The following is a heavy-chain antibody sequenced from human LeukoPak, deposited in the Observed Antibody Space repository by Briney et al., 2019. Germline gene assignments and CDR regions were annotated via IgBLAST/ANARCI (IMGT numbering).Heavy chain of an antibody. D-gene: IGHD3-10*01. CDR1: GFTFRSYG. CDR3: AKSWFGDYNYFDY. J-gene: IGHJ4*02. Sequence: PGGSLRLSCAASGFTFRSYGMHWVRQAPGQGLAWVAVISYDGSNKYSADSVQGRFTISRDNTKNTLCLQMNSLRAEDTAVYYCAKSWFGDYNYFDYWGQGTLVTVSS. V-gene: IGHV3-30*18. CDR2: ISYDGSNK.